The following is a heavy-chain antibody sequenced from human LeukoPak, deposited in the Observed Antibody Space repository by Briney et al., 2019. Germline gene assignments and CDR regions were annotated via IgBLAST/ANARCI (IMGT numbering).Heavy chain of an antibody. CDR1: GGSISSYY. J-gene: IGHJ3*02. D-gene: IGHD3-10*01. Sequence: SETLSLTCTVSGGSISSYYWNWIRQPPGKGLEWIGYIYTSGSTNYDPSLKSRVTISLGTSNNPFSLRLTSVTASDTAVYYCARTGEYSGSGPSWAFDIWGQGTMVTVSS. CDR3: ARTGEYSGSGPSWAFDI. V-gene: IGHV4-4*09. CDR2: IYTSGST.